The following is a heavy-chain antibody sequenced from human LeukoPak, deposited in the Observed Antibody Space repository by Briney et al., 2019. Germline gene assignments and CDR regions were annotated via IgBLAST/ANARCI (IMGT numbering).Heavy chain of an antibody. J-gene: IGHJ6*03. V-gene: IGHV3-23*01. CDR1: GFTFSNYA. Sequence: PGGSLRLSCAASGFTFSNYAMSWVRQAPGKGLEWVSAISGSDGSTYYADSVKGRFTVSRDNSKNTLYLQMNSLRAEDTAVYYCAKGSGSYFGRYFYYMDVWGKGTTVTVS. D-gene: IGHD3-10*01. CDR3: AKGSGSYFGRYFYYMDV. CDR2: ISGSDGST.